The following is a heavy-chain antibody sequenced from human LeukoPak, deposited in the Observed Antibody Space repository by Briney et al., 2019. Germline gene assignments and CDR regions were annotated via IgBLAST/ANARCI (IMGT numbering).Heavy chain of an antibody. D-gene: IGHD3-22*01. CDR1: GFTFSNAW. Sequence: GGSLRLSCAASGFTFSNAWMSWVRQAPGKGLEWVGRIKSKTDGGTTDYAAPVKGRFTISRENAKNSLYLQMNSLRDGDTAVYYCARAGFDSSGYKVVFDYWGQGTLVTVSS. CDR3: ARAGFDSSGYKVVFDY. V-gene: IGHV3-15*05. J-gene: IGHJ4*02. CDR2: IKSKTDGGTT.